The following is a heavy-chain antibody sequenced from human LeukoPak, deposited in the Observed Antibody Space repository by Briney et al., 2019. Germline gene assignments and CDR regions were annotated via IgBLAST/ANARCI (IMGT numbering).Heavy chain of an antibody. CDR1: GGSISTYY. J-gene: IGHJ6*02. V-gene: IGHV4-59*08. CDR3: ARHDYYYYGMDV. CDR2: IYYSGST. Sequence: SETLSLTCIVSGGSISTYYWSWIRQPPGKGLEWIGYIYYSGSTNYNPSLKSRVTISVDTSKNQFSQKLSSVTAADTAMYYCARHDYYYYGMDVWGQGTTVTVSS.